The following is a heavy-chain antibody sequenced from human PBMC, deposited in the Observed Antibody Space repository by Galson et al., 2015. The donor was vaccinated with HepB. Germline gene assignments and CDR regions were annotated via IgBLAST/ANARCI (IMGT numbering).Heavy chain of an antibody. CDR2: LSGSGDKT. CDR3: ARDGYCGSTTCYGGGPIEYYYMDV. Sequence: SLRLSCAASGLTFSRFAMTWVRQAPGKGLEWVSGLSGSGDKTNYADSVKGRFTISRDNSKNTLYLQMNNLRAEDTAIYFCARDGYCGSTTCYGGGPIEYYYMDVWGKGTTVTVSS. J-gene: IGHJ6*03. V-gene: IGHV3-23*01. CDR1: GLTFSRFA. D-gene: IGHD2-2*01.